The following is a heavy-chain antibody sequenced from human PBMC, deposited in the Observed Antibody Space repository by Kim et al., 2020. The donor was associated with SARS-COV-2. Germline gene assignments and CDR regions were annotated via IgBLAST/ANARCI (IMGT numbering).Heavy chain of an antibody. J-gene: IGHJ4*02. D-gene: IGHD3-9*01. CDR1: GYTFTTFG. CDR2: INGYYGNT. Sequence: ASVKVSCKASGYTFTTFGISWVRQAPGQGLEWLGWINGYYGNTNYSQSLQGRLTMTTDTSTNTAYMQLRSLKSDDTAVYYCARVYVILTGSGRLDYWVQGPLVT. V-gene: IGHV1-18*01. CDR3: ARVYVILTGSGRLDY.